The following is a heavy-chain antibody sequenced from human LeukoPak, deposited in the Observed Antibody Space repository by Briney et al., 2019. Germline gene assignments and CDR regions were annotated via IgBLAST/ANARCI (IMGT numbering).Heavy chain of an antibody. Sequence: PGGSLRLSCAASGFTFSSYGMHWVRQAPGKGLEWVAVISYDGSNKYYADSVKGRFTISRDNSKNTLYLQMNSLRAEDTAVYYCAKGKQQLDYYYYGMDVWGQGTTVTVSS. J-gene: IGHJ6*02. V-gene: IGHV3-30*18. CDR3: AKGKQQLDYYYYGMDV. D-gene: IGHD6-13*01. CDR2: ISYDGSNK. CDR1: GFTFSSYG.